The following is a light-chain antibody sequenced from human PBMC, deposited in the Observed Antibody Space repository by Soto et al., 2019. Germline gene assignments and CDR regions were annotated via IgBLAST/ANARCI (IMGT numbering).Light chain of an antibody. J-gene: IGLJ3*02. V-gene: IGLV2-14*01. CDR3: SSYTSSSTQV. CDR2: EVS. CDR1: SSDVGGYNY. Sequence: QSARTQPASVSGSPGHSITHSCTGTSSDVGGYNYVSWYQQHPGKAPKLMIYEVSHRPSGVSNRFSGSKSANTASLTISGLQAEDEADYYCSSYTSSSTQVFGGGTKLTVL.